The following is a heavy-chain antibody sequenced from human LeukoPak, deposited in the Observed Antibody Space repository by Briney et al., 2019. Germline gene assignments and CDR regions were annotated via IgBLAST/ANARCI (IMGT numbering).Heavy chain of an antibody. Sequence: SETLSLTCTVSGVSISSTSHYWGWIRQPPGKGLDWIGSMYYSRSTYYNPSLKSRVTISIDTSKNQFSLKLSSVTAADTAVYYCATTGDGWQQYYFDFWGQGTLVTVSS. J-gene: IGHJ4*02. CDR1: GVSISSTSHY. CDR3: ATTGDGWQQYYFDF. V-gene: IGHV4-39*01. D-gene: IGHD2-21*01. CDR2: MYYSRST.